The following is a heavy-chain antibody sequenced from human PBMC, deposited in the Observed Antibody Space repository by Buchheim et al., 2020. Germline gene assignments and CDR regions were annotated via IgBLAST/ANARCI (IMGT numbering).Heavy chain of an antibody. V-gene: IGHV3-30-3*01. CDR2: ISYDGSNK. CDR3: ARVPLKLITMIVVVDDAFDI. J-gene: IGHJ3*02. CDR1: GFTFSSYA. Sequence: QVQLVESGGGVVQPGRSLRLSCAASGFTFSSYAMHWVRQAPGKGLEWVAVISYDGSNKYYAASVKGRFTISRDNAKNTLYLQMNSLRAEDTAVYYCARVPLKLITMIVVVDDAFDIWGQGT. D-gene: IGHD3-22*01.